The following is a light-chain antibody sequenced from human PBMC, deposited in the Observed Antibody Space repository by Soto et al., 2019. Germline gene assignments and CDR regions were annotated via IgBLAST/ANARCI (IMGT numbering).Light chain of an antibody. J-gene: IGKJ1*01. CDR1: QSVSSSY. Sequence: THSPCTLSLSPGKRATLSCRASQSVSSSYLAWYQQKPGQAPRLLIYGASNRATGIPDRFSGSGSGTDFTLTISRLEPEDFAVYYCQQYGSSGTFGQGTKVDIK. CDR2: GAS. V-gene: IGKV3-20*01. CDR3: QQYGSSGT.